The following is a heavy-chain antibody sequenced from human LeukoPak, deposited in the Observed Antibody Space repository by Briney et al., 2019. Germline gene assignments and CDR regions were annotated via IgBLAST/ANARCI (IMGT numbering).Heavy chain of an antibody. CDR1: GYSISSGYY. V-gene: IGHV4-38-2*02. CDR3: AREGWFGEPPSHWFDP. D-gene: IGHD3-10*01. J-gene: IGHJ5*02. Sequence: PSETLSLSCTVSGYSISSGYYWGWIRQPPGKGLEWIGSIYHSGSTYYNPSLKSRVTISVDTSKNQFSLQLNSVTPEDTAVYYCAREGWFGEPPSHWFDPWGQGILVTVSS. CDR2: IYHSGST.